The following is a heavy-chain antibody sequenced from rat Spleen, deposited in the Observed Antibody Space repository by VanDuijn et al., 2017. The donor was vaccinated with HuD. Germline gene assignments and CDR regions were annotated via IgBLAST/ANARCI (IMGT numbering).Heavy chain of an antibody. J-gene: IGHJ2*01. D-gene: IGHD1-11*01. CDR2: IWGDGST. Sequence: QVQLKDSGPGLVQPSQTLSLPCTVSGFSLANYDVHWVRQPPGKGLEWLGRIWGDGSTNYNSALKSRLSISRDPSKSQVFLKMNSLQTEDTAIYFCTRETIVSPYWGQGVMVTVSS. CDR3: TRETIVSPY. V-gene: IGHV2-19*01. CDR1: GFSLANYD.